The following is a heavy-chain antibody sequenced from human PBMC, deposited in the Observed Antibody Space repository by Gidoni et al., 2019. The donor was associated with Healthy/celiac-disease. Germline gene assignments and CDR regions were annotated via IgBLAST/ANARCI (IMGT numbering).Heavy chain of an antibody. J-gene: IGHJ4*02. CDR2: ST. Sequence: STNYNPSLKSRVTISVDTSKNQFSLKLSSVTAADTAVYYCARELAGYWGQGTLVTVSS. V-gene: IGHV4-59*01. D-gene: IGHD3-10*01. CDR3: ARELAGY.